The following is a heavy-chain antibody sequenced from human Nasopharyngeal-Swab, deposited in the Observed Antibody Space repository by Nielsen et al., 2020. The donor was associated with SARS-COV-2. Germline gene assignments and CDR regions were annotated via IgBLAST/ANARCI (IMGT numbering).Heavy chain of an antibody. CDR3: ARESSWPKGGFDY. CDR2: ISYDGSNK. D-gene: IGHD2-15*01. Sequence: WIRQPPGKGLEWVAVISYDGSNKYYADSVKGRFTISRDNSKNTLYLRMNSLRAEDTAVYYCARESSWPKGGFDYWGQGTLVTVSS. V-gene: IGHV3-30-3*01. J-gene: IGHJ4*02.